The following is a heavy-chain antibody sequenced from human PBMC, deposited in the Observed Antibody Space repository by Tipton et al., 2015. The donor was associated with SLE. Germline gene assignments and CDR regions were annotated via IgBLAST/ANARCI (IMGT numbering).Heavy chain of an antibody. J-gene: IGHJ3*02. Sequence: LRLSCAVSGYSINSGYYWGWIRQPPGKGLEWIGSIYSSGGTYYNPSLKSRVTISVDTSKNQFSLELSSVTAADTAVYYCAGTNYDVLTGYHRVDTFDIWGQGTMVTVSS. CDR3: AGTNYDVLTGYHRVDTFDI. CDR1: GYSINSGYY. CDR2: IYSSGGT. D-gene: IGHD3-9*01. V-gene: IGHV4-38-2*01.